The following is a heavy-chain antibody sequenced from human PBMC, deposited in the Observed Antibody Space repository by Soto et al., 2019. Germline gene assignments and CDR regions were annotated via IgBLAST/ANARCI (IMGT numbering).Heavy chain of an antibody. CDR1: GFTFSDYA. D-gene: IGHD6-19*01. V-gene: IGHV3-30*18. CDR2: VSHDGRNT. Sequence: GGSLRLSCAASGFTFSDYAMHWVRQAPGKGLEWVAVVSHDGRNTHYADSVKGRFTISRDSSKNTVSLEMTSLGAEDTAVYYCAKGGRQWLVTSDFNYWGQGALVTSPQ. CDR3: AKGGRQWLVTSDFNY. J-gene: IGHJ4*02.